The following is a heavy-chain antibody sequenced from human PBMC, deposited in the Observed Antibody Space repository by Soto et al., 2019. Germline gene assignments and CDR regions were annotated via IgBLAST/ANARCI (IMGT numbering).Heavy chain of an antibody. CDR1: GGSVSSYY. J-gene: IGHJ3*01. V-gene: IGHV4-59*02. CDR2: IYYSGST. CDR3: TRSVNGYAFHV. Sequence: PSETLSLTCTVSGGSVSSYYWSWIRQPPGKGLEWIGYIYYSGSTNYNPSLKSRVTISVDTSKNQFSLKLSSVNAADTAVYYCTRSVNGYAFHVWSQGTMVTVSS. D-gene: IGHD2-8*01.